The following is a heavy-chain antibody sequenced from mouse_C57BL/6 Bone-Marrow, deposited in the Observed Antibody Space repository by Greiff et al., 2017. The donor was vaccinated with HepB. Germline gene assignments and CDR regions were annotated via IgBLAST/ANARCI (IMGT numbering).Heavy chain of an antibody. CDR3: TPRRGGYDGAY. CDR1: GFNIKDYY. V-gene: IGHV14-1*01. CDR2: IDPEDGDT. Sequence: VQLQQSGAELVRPGASVKLSCTASGFNIKDYYMHWVKQRPEQGLEWIGRIDPEDGDTEYAPKFQGKATMTADTSSNTAYLQLSSLTSEDTAVYYCTPRRGGYDGAYWGQGTLVTVSA. J-gene: IGHJ3*01. D-gene: IGHD2-2*01.